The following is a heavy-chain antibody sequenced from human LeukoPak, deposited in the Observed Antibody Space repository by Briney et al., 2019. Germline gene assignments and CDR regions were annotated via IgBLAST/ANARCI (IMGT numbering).Heavy chain of an antibody. J-gene: IGHJ4*02. CDR1: GFTFSSYE. D-gene: IGHD3-3*01. CDR2: ISSSGSTI. CDR3: ASLVGFWSGTDDY. V-gene: IGHV3-48*03. Sequence: GGSLRLSCAASGFTFSSYEMNWVRQAPGKGLEWVSYISSSGSTIYYADSVKGRCTISRDNAKNSLYLQMNSLRAEDTAVYYCASLVGFWSGTDDYWGQGTLVTVSS.